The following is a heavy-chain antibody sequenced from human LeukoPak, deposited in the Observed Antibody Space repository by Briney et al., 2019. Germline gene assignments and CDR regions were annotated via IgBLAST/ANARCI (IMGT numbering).Heavy chain of an antibody. CDR2: IYYSGST. D-gene: IGHD3-10*01. V-gene: IGHV4-39*07. J-gene: IGHJ6*03. CDR3: ARRGAYYYYYYMDV. CDR1: GDSISSSSYY. Sequence: SETLPLTCTVSGDSISSSSYYWGWIRQPPGKGLEWIGSIYYSGSTYYNPSLKSRVTISVDTSKNQFSLKLSSVTAADTAVYYCARRGAYYYYYYMDVWGKGTTVTVSS.